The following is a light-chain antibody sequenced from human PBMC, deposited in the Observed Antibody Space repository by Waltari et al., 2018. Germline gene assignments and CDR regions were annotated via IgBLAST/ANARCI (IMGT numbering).Light chain of an antibody. Sequence: LVLTQSPSASASLGASVKLTCTLSSGYTSNVIAWLQQQPGKGPRYLMKVNSDGSHRKGDDIPDRFSASKSGTECYLTISSLQSEDEADYFCQTGGHGTWVFGGWTKLTVL. CDR2: VNSDGSH. J-gene: IGLJ3*02. CDR1: SGYTSNV. CDR3: QTGGHGTWV. V-gene: IGLV4-69*01.